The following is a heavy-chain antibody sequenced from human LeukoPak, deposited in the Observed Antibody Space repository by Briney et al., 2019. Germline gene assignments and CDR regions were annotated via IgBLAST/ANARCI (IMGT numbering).Heavy chain of an antibody. J-gene: IGHJ4*02. Sequence: GASVKVSCKASGGTFSSHAISWVRQAPGQGLEWMGGIIPIFGTANYAQKFQGRVTITADKSTSTAYMELSSLRSEDTAVYYCAGSIGGYYDSSGYYYDYWGQGTLVTVSS. D-gene: IGHD3-22*01. CDR3: AGSIGGYYDSSGYYYDY. V-gene: IGHV1-69*06. CDR2: IIPIFGTA. CDR1: GGTFSSHA.